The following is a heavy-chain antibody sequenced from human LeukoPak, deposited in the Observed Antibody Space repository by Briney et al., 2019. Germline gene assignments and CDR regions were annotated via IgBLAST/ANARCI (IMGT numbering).Heavy chain of an antibody. CDR2: IIPIFGTA. D-gene: IGHD3-3*01. Sequence: SVKVSCKASGGTFSSYAISWVRQAPGQGLEWMGGIIPIFGTANYAQKFQGRVTITADESTSTAYMELSSLRSEDTAVYYCARTYYDFWSGYYLPYYFDYWGQGTLVTVSS. CDR3: ARTYYDFWSGYYLPYYFDY. V-gene: IGHV1-69*13. CDR1: GGTFSSYA. J-gene: IGHJ4*02.